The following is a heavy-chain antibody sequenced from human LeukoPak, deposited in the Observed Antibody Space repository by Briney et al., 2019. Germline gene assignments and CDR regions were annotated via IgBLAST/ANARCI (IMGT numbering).Heavy chain of an antibody. CDR3: ARGGSYPNDPFDI. D-gene: IGHD1-26*01. CDR2: IKHDGSEK. V-gene: IGHV3-7*04. J-gene: IGHJ3*02. CDR1: GFTFRTYW. Sequence: QPGGSLRLSCAASGFTFRTYWMSWVRQAPGKGLEWVANIKHDGSEKNYVDSVKGRFTVSRDNSKNTLYLQMNSLRAEDTAVYYCARGGSYPNDPFDIWGQGTMVTV.